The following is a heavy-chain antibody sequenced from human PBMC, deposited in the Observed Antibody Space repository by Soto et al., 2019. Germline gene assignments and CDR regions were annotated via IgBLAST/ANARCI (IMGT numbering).Heavy chain of an antibody. J-gene: IGHJ4*02. CDR2: IYYSGST. CDR3: ARGLIQLRYPFDD. CDR1: GGSISSSSYY. D-gene: IGHD5-18*01. V-gene: IGHV4-39*07. Sequence: PSETLSLTCTVSGGSISSSSYYWGWIRHPPGKGLEWIGSIYYSGSTYYNPSLKSRVTISVDTSKNQFSLKLSSVTAADTAVYYCARGLIQLRYPFDDSCQGTLVTVSS.